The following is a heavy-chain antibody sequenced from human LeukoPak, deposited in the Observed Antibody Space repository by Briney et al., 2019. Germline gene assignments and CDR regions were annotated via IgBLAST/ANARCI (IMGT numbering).Heavy chain of an antibody. Sequence: GGSLRLSCAASGFTFSSYSMNWVRQAPGKGLEWISFLSSSSSDIYYADSVKGRFTISRDNAKNSLYLQMNSLRAEDTAVYYCARDQRYCSSSSCPWEPFDYWGQGTLVTVSS. D-gene: IGHD2-2*01. CDR1: GFTFSSYS. V-gene: IGHV3-48*01. J-gene: IGHJ4*02. CDR2: LSSSSSDI. CDR3: ARDQRYCSSSSCPWEPFDY.